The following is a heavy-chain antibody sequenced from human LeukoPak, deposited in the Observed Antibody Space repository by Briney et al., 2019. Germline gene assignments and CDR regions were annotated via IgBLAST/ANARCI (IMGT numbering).Heavy chain of an antibody. J-gene: IGHJ5*02. CDR2: INHSGST. V-gene: IGHV4-34*01. D-gene: IGHD3-10*01. Sequence: SETLSLTCAVYGGSFSGYYWSWIRQPPGKGLEWIGEINHSGSTNYNPSLKSRVTISVDTSKNQFSLKLSSVTAADTAVYYCAGRYGSGSPATNWFDPWGQGTLVTVSS. CDR3: AGRYGSGSPATNWFDP. CDR1: GGSFSGYY.